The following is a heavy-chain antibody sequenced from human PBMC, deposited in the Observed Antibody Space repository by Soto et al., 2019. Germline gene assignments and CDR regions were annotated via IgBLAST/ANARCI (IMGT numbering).Heavy chain of an antibody. V-gene: IGHV1-69*02. CDR2: IIPILGIA. CDR3: ARFGVVREGLDY. CDR1: GGTFSSNT. D-gene: IGHD3-3*01. Sequence: GASVKVSCKASGGTFSSNTISWVRQAPGQGLEWMGRIIPILGIANYAQKFQGRVTITADKSTSTAYMELSSLRSEDTAVYYCARFGVVREGLDYWGQGTLVTVSS. J-gene: IGHJ4*02.